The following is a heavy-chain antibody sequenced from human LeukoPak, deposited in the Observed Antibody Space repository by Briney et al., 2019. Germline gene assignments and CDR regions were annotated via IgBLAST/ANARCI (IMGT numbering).Heavy chain of an antibody. CDR2: ISGSNGNT. Sequence: GASVKVSCKASGGTFSSYAISWVRQAPGQGLEWMGWISGSNGNTNYAQKLQGRVTMTTDTSTSTAYMELRSLRSDDTAVHYCATVNYYYDSSGYHDYWGQGTLVTVSS. D-gene: IGHD3-22*01. CDR3: ATVNYYYDSSGYHDY. CDR1: GGTFSSYA. J-gene: IGHJ4*02. V-gene: IGHV1-18*01.